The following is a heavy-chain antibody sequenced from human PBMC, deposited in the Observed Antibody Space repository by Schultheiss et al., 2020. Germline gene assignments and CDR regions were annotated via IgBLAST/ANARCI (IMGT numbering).Heavy chain of an antibody. CDR3: AVSSSSYRNNWFDP. Sequence: ASVKVSCKASGYTFTSYDINWVRQATGQGLEWMGWMNPNSGNTGYAQKFQGRVTMTRNTSISTAYMELSSLRSEDTAVYYCAVSSSSYRNNWFDPWGQGTLVTVSS. J-gene: IGHJ5*02. V-gene: IGHV1-8*01. D-gene: IGHD6-6*01. CDR1: GYTFTSYD. CDR2: MNPNSGNT.